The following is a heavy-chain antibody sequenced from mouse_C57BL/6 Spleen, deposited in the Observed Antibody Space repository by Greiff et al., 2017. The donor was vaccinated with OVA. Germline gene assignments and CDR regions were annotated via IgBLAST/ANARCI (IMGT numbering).Heavy chain of an antibody. J-gene: IGHJ4*01. CDR1: GYTFTSYW. Sequence: QVQLQQSGAELAKPGASVKLSCKASGYTFTSYWMHWVKQRPGQGLEWIGYINPSSGYTKYNQKFKDKATLTADKSSSTAYMQLSSLTYEDSAVYYCARYYYGSSYAMDYWGQGTSGTVSS. CDR2: INPSSGYT. D-gene: IGHD1-1*01. CDR3: ARYYYGSSYAMDY. V-gene: IGHV1-7*01.